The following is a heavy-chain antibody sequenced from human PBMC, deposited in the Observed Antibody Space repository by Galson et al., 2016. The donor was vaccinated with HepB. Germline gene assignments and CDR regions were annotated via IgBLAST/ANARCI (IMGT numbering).Heavy chain of an antibody. CDR1: EFTFSSYA. CDR2: ISHSGGTT. J-gene: IGHJ4*01. D-gene: IGHD6-13*01. V-gene: IGHV3-23*01. CDR3: AKDLWVRQQLAYYFDY. Sequence: SLRLSCAASEFTFSSYAMAWVRQAPGKGLEWVSGISHSGGTTYYADSVKGRLTVSRDNSKNTLYLQMSSLRAEDTAVYYCAKDLWVRQQLAYYFDYWGRGTLVTVSS.